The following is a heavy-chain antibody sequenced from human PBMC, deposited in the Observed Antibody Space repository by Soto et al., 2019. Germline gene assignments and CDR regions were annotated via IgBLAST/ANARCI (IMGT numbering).Heavy chain of an antibody. V-gene: IGHV1-69*06. CDR1: GGTFSSYA. J-gene: IGHJ2*01. CDR2: IIPIFGTA. Sequence: QVQLVQSGAEVKKPGSSVKVSCKASGGTFSSYAISWVRQAPGQGLEWMGGIIPIFGTANYAQKFQGRVTITADKSTSTAYMELSSLRSEDTAVYYCASTPSWWELLDLDWYFDLWGRGTLVTVSS. D-gene: IGHD1-26*01. CDR3: ASTPSWWELLDLDWYFDL.